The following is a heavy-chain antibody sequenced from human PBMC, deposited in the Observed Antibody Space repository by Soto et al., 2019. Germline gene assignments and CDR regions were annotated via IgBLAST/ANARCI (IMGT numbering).Heavy chain of an antibody. CDR1: GFIFENSG. V-gene: IGHV3-9*01. D-gene: IGHD3-10*01. Sequence: GGSLRLSCAASGFIFENSGMHWVRQAPGKGLEWVSGISWNSGNIGYADSVKGRFTISRDNAKKSLYLQMNSLRAEDTALYYCAKDGDGSGSYYPYNWFDPWGQGTLVTVSS. J-gene: IGHJ5*02. CDR2: ISWNSGNI. CDR3: AKDGDGSGSYYPYNWFDP.